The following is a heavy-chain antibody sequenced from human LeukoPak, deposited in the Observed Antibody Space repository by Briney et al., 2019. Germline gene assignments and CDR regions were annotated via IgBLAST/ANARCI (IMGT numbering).Heavy chain of an antibody. J-gene: IGHJ4*02. D-gene: IGHD2/OR15-2a*01. V-gene: IGHV3-21*01. CDR2: ISSTSANI. Sequence: GGSLRLSCAASGVSFGTYSMTWVRQAPGKGLECVSFISSTSANIYYVDSVKGRFTISRDNAKNSLYLQMNSLRVEDMAVYYCARGLDSTSIDYWGQGTLVTVSS. CDR3: ARGLDSTSIDY. CDR1: GVSFGTYS.